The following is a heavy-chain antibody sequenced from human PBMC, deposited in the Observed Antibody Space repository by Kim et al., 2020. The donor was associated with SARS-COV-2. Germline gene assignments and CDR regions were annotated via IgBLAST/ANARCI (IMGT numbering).Heavy chain of an antibody. CDR1: GYTFTSYA. CDR2: INAGNGNT. J-gene: IGHJ5*02. D-gene: IGHD4-17*01. V-gene: IGHV1-3*01. Sequence: ASVKVSCKASGYTFTSYAMHWVRQAPGQRLEWMGWINAGNGNTKYSQKFQGRVTITRDTSASTAYMELSSLRSEDTAVYYCARDLFATVVTPRGPPENWFDPWGQGTLVTVSS. CDR3: ARDLFATVVTPRGPPENWFDP.